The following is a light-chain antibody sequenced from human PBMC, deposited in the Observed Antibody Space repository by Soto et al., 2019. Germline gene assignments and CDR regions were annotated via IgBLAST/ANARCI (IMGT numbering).Light chain of an antibody. Sequence: DLQMTQSPSSLSVSVRDRVTITCQASQDISNSLNWYQHKPGKAPKLLIYDASTLEIGVPSRFSGSGFGTDFTFTISGLQPEDIATYYCQQYDNGLTFGPGTKLEIK. CDR2: DAS. CDR3: QQYDNGLT. J-gene: IGKJ2*01. CDR1: QDISNS. V-gene: IGKV1-33*01.